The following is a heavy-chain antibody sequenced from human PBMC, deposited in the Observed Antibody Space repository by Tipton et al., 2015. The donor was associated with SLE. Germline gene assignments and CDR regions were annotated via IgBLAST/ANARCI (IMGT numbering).Heavy chain of an antibody. J-gene: IGHJ4*02. CDR3: ARDISAPGDFLYFDY. CDR2: IHHSGTT. D-gene: IGHD7-27*01. Sequence: TLSLTCTVSGGTFNNYYWSWIRQPPGKGLEWIGEIHHSGTTNYNPSLKSRVTISVDTSKNQFSLRLTSVTAADTAVYFCARDISAPGDFLYFDYWGQGTRVTVSS. V-gene: IGHV4-34*01. CDR1: GGTFNNYY.